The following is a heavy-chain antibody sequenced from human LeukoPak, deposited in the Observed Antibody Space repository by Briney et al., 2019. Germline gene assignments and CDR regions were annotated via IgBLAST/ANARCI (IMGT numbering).Heavy chain of an antibody. CDR1: GGSISSYY. CDR2: IYYSGST. Sequence: PSETLSLICTVSGGSISSYYWSWIRQPPRKGLEWIGYIYYSGSTNYNPSLKSRVTISVDTSKNQFSLKLSSVTAADTAVYYCARRLDGYNYVNWYFDLWGRGTLVTVSS. D-gene: IGHD5-12*01. J-gene: IGHJ2*01. CDR3: ARRLDGYNYVNWYFDL. V-gene: IGHV4-59*01.